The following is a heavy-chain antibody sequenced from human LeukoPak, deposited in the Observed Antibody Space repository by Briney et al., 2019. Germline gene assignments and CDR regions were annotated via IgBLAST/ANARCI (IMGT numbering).Heavy chain of an antibody. D-gene: IGHD1-26*01. CDR3: ARERSGSCYFDY. J-gene: IGHJ4*02. V-gene: IGHV3-48*04. CDR1: GFTFSSYA. CDR2: ISSSGSTI. Sequence: PGGSLRLSCAASGFTFSSYAMSWVRQAPGKGLEWVSYISSSGSTIYYADSVKGRFTISRDNAKNSLYLQMNSLRAEDTAVYYCARERSGSCYFDYWGQGTLVTVSS.